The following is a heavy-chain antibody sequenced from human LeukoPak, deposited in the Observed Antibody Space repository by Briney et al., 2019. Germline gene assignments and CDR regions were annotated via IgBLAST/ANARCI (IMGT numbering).Heavy chain of an antibody. CDR3: AELGITMIGGV. Sequence: GGSLRLSCAASAFTFDDYAMHWVRQAPGKGLEWVSGISWNSGSIGYADSVKGRFTISRDNAKNSLYLQMNSLRAEDTAVYYCAELGITMIGGVWGEGTTVTISS. CDR1: AFTFDDYA. CDR2: ISWNSGSI. V-gene: IGHV3-9*01. D-gene: IGHD3-10*02. J-gene: IGHJ6*04.